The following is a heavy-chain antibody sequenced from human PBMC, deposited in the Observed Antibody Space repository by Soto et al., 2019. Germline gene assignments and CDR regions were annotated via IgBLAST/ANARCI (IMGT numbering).Heavy chain of an antibody. CDR2: ISYDGSNK. J-gene: IGHJ6*02. CDR3: ARDSWPLPGPYDYGDYKGPYYYGMDV. D-gene: IGHD4-17*01. CDR1: GFTFSSYA. V-gene: IGHV3-30*04. Sequence: GGSLRLSCAASGFTFSSYAMHWVRQAPGKGLEWVAVISYDGSNKYYADSVKGRFTISRDNSKNTLYLQMNSLRAEDTAVYYCARDSWPLPGPYDYGDYKGPYYYGMDVWGQGTTVTVSS.